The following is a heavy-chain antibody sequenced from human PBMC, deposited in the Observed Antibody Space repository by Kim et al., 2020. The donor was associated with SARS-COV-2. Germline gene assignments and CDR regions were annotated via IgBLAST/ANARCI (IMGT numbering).Heavy chain of an antibody. Sequence: LKSRVTISVDTSKNQFSLKLSSVTAADTAVYYCARLSSGSYHRYNWFDPWGQGTLVTVSS. CDR3: ARLSSGSYHRYNWFDP. J-gene: IGHJ5*02. V-gene: IGHV4-61*07. D-gene: IGHD1-26*01.